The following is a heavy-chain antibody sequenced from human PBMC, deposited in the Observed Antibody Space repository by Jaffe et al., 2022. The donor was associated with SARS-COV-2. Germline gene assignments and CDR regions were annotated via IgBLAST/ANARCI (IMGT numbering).Heavy chain of an antibody. Sequence: EVQLVQSGVEVKKPGQSLRISCKASGYTFTNYWIGWVRQKPGKGLEWMGIVYPGDSDTRYGPSFQGQVTISADKSINTAYLQWNSLKASDTAIYYCTRQVEVTYVELWGRGTQVTVSS. CDR2: VYPGDSDT. D-gene: IGHD3-16*01. CDR3: TRQVEVTYVEL. J-gene: IGHJ4*02. V-gene: IGHV5-51*01. CDR1: GYTFTNYW.